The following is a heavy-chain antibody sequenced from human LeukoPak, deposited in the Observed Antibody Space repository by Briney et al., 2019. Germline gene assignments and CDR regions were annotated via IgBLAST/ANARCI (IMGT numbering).Heavy chain of an antibody. V-gene: IGHV6-1*01. J-gene: IGHJ4*02. Sequence: SQTLSHTCAISGDSVSSDIAAWNWIRQSPSRGLECLGRTYYRSKRFYDYAVSVNSRVTIRPDTSNTQFSLQLNSVTPEDTAVYYCARTIGGAGTVGGFYYWGQGTLVTVSS. D-gene: IGHD6-19*01. CDR3: ARTIGGAGTVGGFYY. CDR1: GDSVSSDIAA. CDR2: TYYRSKRFY.